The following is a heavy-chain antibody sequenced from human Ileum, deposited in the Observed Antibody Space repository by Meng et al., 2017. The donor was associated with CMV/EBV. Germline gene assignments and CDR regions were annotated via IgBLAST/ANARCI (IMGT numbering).Heavy chain of an antibody. V-gene: IGHV1-2*02. CDR2: INPNSGGT. Sequence: QVPVVEAGAEVKKPGASVKVSCKASGYSVTAYYIHWVRQAPGQGLEWMGWINPNSGGTNYAQKFQGRVTITRDTSISTAYMELSSLRSDDTAVYYCTRKTPSPFYFDYWGQASLVTVSS. J-gene: IGHJ4*01. CDR1: GYSVTAYY. CDR3: TRKTPSPFYFDY.